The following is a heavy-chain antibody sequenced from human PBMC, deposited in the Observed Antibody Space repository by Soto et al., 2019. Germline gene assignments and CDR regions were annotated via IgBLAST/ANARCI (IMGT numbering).Heavy chain of an antibody. CDR1: GGSISSYY. CDR2: IYYSGST. V-gene: IGHV4-59*01. D-gene: IGHD3-16*01. CDR3: ARWGSTAFDY. Sequence: SETLSLTCTVSGGSISSYYWSWIRQPPGKGLEWIGYIYYSGSTNYNPSLKSRVTISVDTSKNQFSLKLSSVTAADTAVYYCARWGSTAFDYWGQGTLATVSS. J-gene: IGHJ4*02.